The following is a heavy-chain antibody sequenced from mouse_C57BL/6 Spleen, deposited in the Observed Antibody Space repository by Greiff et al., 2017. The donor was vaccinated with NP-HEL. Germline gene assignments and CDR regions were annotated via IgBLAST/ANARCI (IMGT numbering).Heavy chain of an antibody. J-gene: IGHJ3*02. Sequence: EVKLQQSGAELVKPGASVKLSCTASGFNIKDYYMHWVKQRTEQGLEWIGRIDPEDGETKYAPKFQGKATITADTSSNTAYLQLSSLTSEDTAVYYCAISLLYYDYDASFAWWGQGTLVTVSA. CDR1: GFNIKDYY. CDR3: AISLLYYDYDASFAW. D-gene: IGHD2-4*01. CDR2: IDPEDGET. V-gene: IGHV14-2*01.